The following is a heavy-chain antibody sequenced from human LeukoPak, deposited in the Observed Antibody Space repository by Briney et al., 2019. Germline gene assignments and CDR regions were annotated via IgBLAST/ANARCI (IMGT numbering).Heavy chain of an antibody. V-gene: IGHV4-59*01. D-gene: IGHD4-17*01. J-gene: IGHJ5*02. CDR3: ARDSGDYDGNWFDP. CDR2: IYYSGST. CDR1: GGSISIYY. Sequence: SETLSLTCTVSGGSISIYYWSWIRQPPGKGLEWLGYIYYSGSTNYNPSLKTRVTISVDTTKNQFSLKLSSVTDADTAVYYCARDSGDYDGNWFDPWGQGTLVTVSS.